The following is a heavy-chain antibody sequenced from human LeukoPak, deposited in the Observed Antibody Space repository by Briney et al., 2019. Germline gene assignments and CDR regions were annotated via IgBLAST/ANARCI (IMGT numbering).Heavy chain of an antibody. Sequence: GESLKISCKGSGYSFTSSWIGWVRQMPGKGPEWMGIIYPGDSGTRYSPSFQGQVTISADKSISTAYLQWSSLKASDTAMYYCARHRAPTVVTPFPPDYWGQGTLVTVSS. CDR2: IYPGDSGT. D-gene: IGHD4-23*01. CDR3: ARHRAPTVVTPFPPDY. V-gene: IGHV5-51*01. J-gene: IGHJ4*02. CDR1: GYSFTSSW.